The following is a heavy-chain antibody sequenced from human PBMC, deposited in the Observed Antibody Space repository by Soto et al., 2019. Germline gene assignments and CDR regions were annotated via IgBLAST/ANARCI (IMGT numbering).Heavy chain of an antibody. Sequence: SETLSLTCTVSGGSISSSSYYWGWIRQPPGKGLEWIGSIYYSGSTYYNPSLKSRVTISVDTSKNQFSLKLSSVTAADTAVYYCASRIAAAGQNYFDYWGQGTLVTVSS. V-gene: IGHV4-39*01. CDR2: IYYSGST. D-gene: IGHD6-13*01. CDR1: GGSISSSSYY. J-gene: IGHJ4*02. CDR3: ASRIAAAGQNYFDY.